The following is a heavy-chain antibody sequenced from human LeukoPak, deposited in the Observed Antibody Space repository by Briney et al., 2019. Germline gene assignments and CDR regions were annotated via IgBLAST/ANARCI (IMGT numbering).Heavy chain of an antibody. V-gene: IGHV3-21*01. CDR2: ISSSSSYI. CDR1: GFTFSSYS. Sequence: GGSLRLSCAASGFTFSSYSMNWVRQAPGKGLEWVSSISSSSSYIYYADSVKGRFTISRDNAKNSLYLQMNSLRAEDTALYYCASVDYYGSGNYYNGVDYWGQGTLVTVSS. J-gene: IGHJ4*02. CDR3: ASVDYYGSGNYYNGVDY. D-gene: IGHD3-10*01.